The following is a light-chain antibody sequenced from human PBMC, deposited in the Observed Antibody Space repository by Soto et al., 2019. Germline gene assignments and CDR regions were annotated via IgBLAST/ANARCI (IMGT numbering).Light chain of an antibody. Sequence: QLVLTQSPSASASLGASVKLTCTLSSGLSSYAIAWHQQQPEKGPRYLMKLNSDGSHSKGDGIPDRFSGSSSGAERYLTISSLQSEDEADYYCQTWGTGIWVFGGGTKVTVL. CDR1: SGLSSYA. V-gene: IGLV4-69*01. CDR3: QTWGTGIWV. CDR2: LNSDGSH. J-gene: IGLJ3*02.